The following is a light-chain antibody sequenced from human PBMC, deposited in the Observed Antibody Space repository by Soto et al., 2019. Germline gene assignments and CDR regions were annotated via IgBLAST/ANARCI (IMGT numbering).Light chain of an antibody. J-gene: IGKJ1*01. V-gene: IGKV1-27*01. Sequence: DIQMTQSPSSLSASVGDRVTITCRASQGISNYLAWYQQKPGKVPKLLIYAASTLQSGVLSRFSGSGSGTDFTLTISSLQPEDVATYYCQKYNSALRTFGQGTKLEIK. CDR1: QGISNY. CDR2: AAS. CDR3: QKYNSALRT.